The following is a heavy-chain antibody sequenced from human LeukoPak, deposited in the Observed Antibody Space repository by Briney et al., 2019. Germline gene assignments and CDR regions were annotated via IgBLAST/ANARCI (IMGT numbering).Heavy chain of an antibody. CDR3: ARGMGRFCISSSCYLSFVY. J-gene: IGHJ4*02. Sequence: PSETLSLTCTVSGGSISSYYWSWIRQPPGKGLEWIGYIYYSGSTNYNPSLKSRVTISVDTSKNQFSLKLTSVTAADTAVFYCARGMGRFCISSSCYLSFVYWGQGTLVTVSS. V-gene: IGHV4-59*08. D-gene: IGHD2-2*01. CDR1: GGSISSYY. CDR2: IYYSGST.